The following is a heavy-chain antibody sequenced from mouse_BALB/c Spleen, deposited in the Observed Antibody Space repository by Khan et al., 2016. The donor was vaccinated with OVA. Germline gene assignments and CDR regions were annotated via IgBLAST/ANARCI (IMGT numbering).Heavy chain of an antibody. CDR2: INTYTGEP. CDR3: ARISSYWDSND. CDR1: GYTFTNYG. D-gene: IGHD6-2*01. V-gene: IGHV9-1*02. J-gene: IGHJ1*01. Sequence: QIQLVQSGPELKKPGETVKISCKASGYTFTNYGMNWVKQAPGKGLKWMGWINTYTGEPTYADDFKGRFVFSLETSASTAYLQISNPKNEDMTTYCWARISSYWDSNDWGAGTTVTVSS.